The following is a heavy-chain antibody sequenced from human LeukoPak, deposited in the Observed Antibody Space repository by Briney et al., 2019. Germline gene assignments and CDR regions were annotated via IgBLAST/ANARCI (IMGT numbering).Heavy chain of an antibody. CDR3: TRDQSGGYNLFDY. CDR1: GFTFTDAW. J-gene: IGHJ4*02. V-gene: IGHV3-15*01. CDR2: IKSKTDGGTS. D-gene: IGHD5-24*01. Sequence: YPGGSLRLSCAASGFTFTDAWMSWVRQAPGKGLEWVGRIKSKTDGGTSDYAAPVKGRFTISRDDSKNTLYLQMNSLKTEDTAMYYCTRDQSGGYNLFDYWGQGTLVTVSS.